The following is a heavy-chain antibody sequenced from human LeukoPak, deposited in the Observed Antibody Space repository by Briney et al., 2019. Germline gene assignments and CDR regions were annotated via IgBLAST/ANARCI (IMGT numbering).Heavy chain of an antibody. V-gene: IGHV3-23*01. CDR3: AKVRSGYYVLPVTDY. Sequence: PSETLSLTCTVSGGSISSGGYYWSWVRQAPGKGLEWVSAISGSGGSTYYADSVKGRFTISRDNSKNTLYLQMNSLRAEDTAVYYCAKVRSGYYVLPVTDYWGQGTLVTVSS. CDR2: ISGSGGST. J-gene: IGHJ4*02. D-gene: IGHD3-22*01. CDR1: GGSISSGGYY.